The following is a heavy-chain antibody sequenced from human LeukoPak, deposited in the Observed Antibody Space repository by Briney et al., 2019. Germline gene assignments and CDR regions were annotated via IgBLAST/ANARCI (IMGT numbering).Heavy chain of an antibody. D-gene: IGHD2-2*01. J-gene: IGHJ4*02. Sequence: ASVKVSCKASGYTFTGYYMHWVRQAPGQGLEWMGRINPNSGGTNYAQKFQGRVTMTRDTSISTAYMELSRLRSDDTAVYYCARVGHYCSNTSCYWPLMAYWGQGTLVTVSS. CDR3: ARVGHYCSNTSCYWPLMAY. V-gene: IGHV1-2*06. CDR2: INPNSGGT. CDR1: GYTFTGYY.